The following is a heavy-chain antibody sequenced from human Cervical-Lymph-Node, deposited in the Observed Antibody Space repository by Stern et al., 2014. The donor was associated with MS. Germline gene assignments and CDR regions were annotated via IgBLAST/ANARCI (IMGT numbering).Heavy chain of an antibody. J-gene: IGHJ4*02. D-gene: IGHD2-21*02. Sequence: QLVQSGPGLVKPSETLSLTCTVSGGSISSYYWSWIRQPPGKGLEWIGYIYYIGTTNYNPSLKSRVTISVDTSKNQFSLRLSSVSVADTAVYYCARHGDTSFVYWGQGTLVTISS. CDR3: ARHGDTSFVY. V-gene: IGHV4-59*08. CDR1: GGSISSYY. CDR2: IYYIGTT.